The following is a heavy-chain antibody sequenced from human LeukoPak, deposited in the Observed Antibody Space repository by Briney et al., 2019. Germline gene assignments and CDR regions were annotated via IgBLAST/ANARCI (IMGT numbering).Heavy chain of an antibody. CDR1: GFTFSSYG. J-gene: IGHJ6*03. CDR2: IWYDGSNK. CDR3: ARDRSGSYRRYYYYYYMAF. D-gene: IGHD3-10*01. Sequence: GGSLRLSSAASGFTFSSYGMHWVRHAPGKGLEWVAVIWYDGSNKSYADSVKGRFTIYRDNSKNTLYLQMNSLRAEDTAVYYCARDRSGSYRRYYYYYYMAFWGKGTTVTVSS. V-gene: IGHV3-33*01.